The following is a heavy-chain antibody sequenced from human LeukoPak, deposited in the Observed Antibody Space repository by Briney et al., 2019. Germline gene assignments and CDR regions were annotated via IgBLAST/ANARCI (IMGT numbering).Heavy chain of an antibody. CDR3: ARDYSYGPADAFDI. CDR2: ISSSSSTI. J-gene: IGHJ3*02. CDR1: GFTFSSYE. Sequence: PGGSLRLSCAASGFTFSSYEMNWVRQAPGKGLEWVSYISSSSSTIYYADSVKGRFTISRDNAKNSLYLQMNSLRDEDTAVYYCARDYSYGPADAFDIWGQGTMVTVSS. D-gene: IGHD5-18*01. V-gene: IGHV3-48*03.